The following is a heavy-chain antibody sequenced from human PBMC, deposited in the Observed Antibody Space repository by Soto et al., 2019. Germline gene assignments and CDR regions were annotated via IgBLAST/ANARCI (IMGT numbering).Heavy chain of an antibody. Sequence: GASVKVSCKASGYTFTSYGISWVRQAPGQGLEWMGWISAYNGNTNYAQKLQGRVTMATDTSTSTAYMELRSLRSDDTAVYYCARGGYDILTGYYIHYYYGMDVWGQGTTVTVS. V-gene: IGHV1-18*01. J-gene: IGHJ6*02. CDR3: ARGGYDILTGYYIHYYYGMDV. D-gene: IGHD3-9*01. CDR2: ISAYNGNT. CDR1: GYTFTSYG.